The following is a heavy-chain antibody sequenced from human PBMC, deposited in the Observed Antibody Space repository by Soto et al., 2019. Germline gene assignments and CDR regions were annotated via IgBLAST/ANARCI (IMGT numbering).Heavy chain of an antibody. V-gene: IGHV3-30*03. D-gene: IGHD2-2*03. J-gene: IGHJ4*02. Sequence: QVRLEESGGGVVQPGRSLRLSCAASGFSFSRNGMHWVRQTPEKGLEWVAVISHDGTDQRYADSVRGRFSISRDDSENTVFLQMNSLRPDDTAVYFCARDGYCGTEKCYSGLPDYWGQGTLVTVSS. CDR2: ISHDGTDQ. CDR1: GFSFSRNG. CDR3: ARDGYCGTEKCYSGLPDY.